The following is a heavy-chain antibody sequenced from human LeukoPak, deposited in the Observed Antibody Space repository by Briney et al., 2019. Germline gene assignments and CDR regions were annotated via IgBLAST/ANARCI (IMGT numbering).Heavy chain of an antibody. J-gene: IGHJ4*02. CDR1: GFTFSDYY. D-gene: IGHD3-22*01. V-gene: IGHV3-11*04. CDR3: ARDSIASSGYYYVRPPTSFDY. Sequence: GGSLRLSCAASGFTFSDYYMSWIRQAPGKGLEWVSYISSSGSTICYADSVKGRFTISRDNAKNSLYLQMNSLRAEDTAVYYCARDSIASSGYYYVRPPTSFDYWGQGTLVTVSS. CDR2: ISSSGSTI.